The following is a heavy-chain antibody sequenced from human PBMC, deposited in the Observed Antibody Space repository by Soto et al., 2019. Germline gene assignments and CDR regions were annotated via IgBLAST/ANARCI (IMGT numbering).Heavy chain of an antibody. V-gene: IGHV4-59*02. CDR3: ARLSAGWLDP. J-gene: IGHJ5*02. Sequence: QVQLQESGPGLVKPSETLSLTCTVSGGYVSSYYWSWIRQPPGKGLEWIGYSGSTNYNPSLKSRVTISVDTSKNQFSLNLSSVTAADTAVYYCARLSAGWLDPWGQGTLVTVVS. D-gene: IGHD6-19*01. CDR2: SGST. CDR1: GGYVSSYY.